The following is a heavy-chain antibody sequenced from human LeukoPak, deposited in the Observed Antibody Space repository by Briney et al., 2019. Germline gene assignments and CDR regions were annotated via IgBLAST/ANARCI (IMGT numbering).Heavy chain of an antibody. CDR2: ISSSSSTI. CDR3: ASPVTVRATLA. Sequence: GGSLRLSCVASGFTFSNYAMSWVRQAPGKGLEWVSYISSSSSTIYYADSVKGRFTISRDNTKNSLYLQMNSLRVEDTAVYYCASPVTVRATLAWGQGTLVTVSS. D-gene: IGHD1-26*01. V-gene: IGHV3-48*04. J-gene: IGHJ4*02. CDR1: GFTFSNYA.